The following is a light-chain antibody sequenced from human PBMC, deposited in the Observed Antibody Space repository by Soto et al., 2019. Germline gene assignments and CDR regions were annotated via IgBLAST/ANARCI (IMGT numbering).Light chain of an antibody. V-gene: IGLV2-23*02. CDR3: CSYAGGATVV. J-gene: IGLJ2*01. CDR1: SSDVGAYNL. CDR2: EVN. Sequence: QSALTQPASVSGSPGQSITISCTGTSSDVGAYNLVSWYQQHPGKAPKLLIYEVNKRPSGASDRFSGSRSGSTASLTISGLQAEDEADYHCCSYAGGATVVFGGGTQLTVL.